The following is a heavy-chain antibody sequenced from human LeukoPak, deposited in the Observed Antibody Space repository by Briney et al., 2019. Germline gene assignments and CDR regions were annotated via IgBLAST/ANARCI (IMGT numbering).Heavy chain of an antibody. J-gene: IGHJ6*02. D-gene: IGHD4-17*01. CDR2: ISSSSSYI. Sequence: PGGSLRLSCAASEFTFSSYSMNWVRQAPGKGLEWVSSISSSSSYIYYADSVNGRFTISRDNAKNSLYLQMNSLRAEDTAVYYCARDLDYGDYYGMDVWGQGTTVTVSS. CDR3: ARDLDYGDYYGMDV. CDR1: EFTFSSYS. V-gene: IGHV3-21*01.